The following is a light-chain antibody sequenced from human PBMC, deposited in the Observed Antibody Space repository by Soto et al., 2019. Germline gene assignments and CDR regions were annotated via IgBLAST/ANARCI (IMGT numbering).Light chain of an antibody. CDR2: GAS. Sequence: EIVMTQSPATLSVSPGERATLSCRASQSVSSNLAWYQQKPGQAPRLLIYGASTRATGIPARFSGSGSGTKITLTNRSLAAEDFSVYYRQADNYWPPYTFGQGTKLEIK. CDR1: QSVSSN. J-gene: IGKJ2*01. V-gene: IGKV3-15*01. CDR3: QADNYWPPYT.